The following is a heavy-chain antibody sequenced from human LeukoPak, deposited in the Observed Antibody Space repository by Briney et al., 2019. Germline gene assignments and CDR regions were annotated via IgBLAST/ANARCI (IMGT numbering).Heavy chain of an antibody. D-gene: IGHD3-10*01. J-gene: IGHJ6*02. CDR1: GGSISSYY. Sequence: SETLSLTCTVSGGSISSYYWSWIRQPPGKGLEWIGYISYSGNTNYNPSLKSRVTISLDTSKNQFSLRLSSVTAADTAVYYCARHFDGSGSQSMDVWGQGTTVTVSS. CDR3: ARHFDGSGSQSMDV. V-gene: IGHV4-59*08. CDR2: ISYSGNT.